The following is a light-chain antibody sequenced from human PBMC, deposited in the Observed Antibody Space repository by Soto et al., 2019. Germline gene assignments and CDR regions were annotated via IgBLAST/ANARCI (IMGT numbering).Light chain of an antibody. CDR3: QHYTLYSAP. Sequence: RLTQSPSSLSASVGDTVTISCRASQDISTYLAWYQHKPGKAPTLLIFVASSLHNGVPPRFAGSGSGSEFTLTINRLQPDDFATYYCQHYTLYSAPFGQGTRV. J-gene: IGKJ5*01. CDR1: QDISTY. V-gene: IGKV1-5*01. CDR2: VAS.